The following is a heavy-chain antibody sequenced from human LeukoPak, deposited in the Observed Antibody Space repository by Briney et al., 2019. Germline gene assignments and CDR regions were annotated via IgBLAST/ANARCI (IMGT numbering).Heavy chain of an antibody. J-gene: IGHJ3*02. Sequence: VASVKVSCKASGYTFTSYGINWVRQAPGQGLEWMGWISAYNGNTNYAQKLQGRVTMTRDTSTSTVYMELRSLRSDDTALYYCARGGDMRVVGAFDIWGQGTMATVSS. CDR3: ARGGDMRVVGAFDI. CDR1: GYTFTSYG. D-gene: IGHD3-22*01. V-gene: IGHV1-18*01. CDR2: ISAYNGNT.